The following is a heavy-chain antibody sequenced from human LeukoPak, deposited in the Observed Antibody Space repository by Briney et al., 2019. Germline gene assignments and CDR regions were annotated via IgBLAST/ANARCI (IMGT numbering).Heavy chain of an antibody. J-gene: IGHJ6*03. D-gene: IGHD1-26*01. V-gene: IGHV4-34*01. CDR2: INHSGST. CDR3: ARERVGQEGELGQSYYYYYMDV. Sequence: PSETLSLTCAVYGGSFSGYYWSWIRQPPGKGLEWIGEINHSGSTNYNPSLKSRVTISVDTSKNQFSLKLSSVTAADTAVYYCARERVGQEGELGQSYYYYYMDVWGKGTTVTISS. CDR1: GGSFSGYY.